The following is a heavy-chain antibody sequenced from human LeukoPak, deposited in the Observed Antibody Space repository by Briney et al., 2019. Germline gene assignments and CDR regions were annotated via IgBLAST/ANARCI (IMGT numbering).Heavy chain of an antibody. Sequence: ASVKVSCKASGYTFTGYYMHWVRQAPGQGLEWMGWINPNSGGTNYAQKFQGRVTMTRDMSISTAYMELSRLRSDDTAVYYCARDGPPGYDFWSGYDAFDIWGQGTMVTVSS. CDR2: INPNSGGT. CDR3: ARDGPPGYDFWSGYDAFDI. D-gene: IGHD3-3*01. J-gene: IGHJ3*02. V-gene: IGHV1-2*02. CDR1: GYTFTGYY.